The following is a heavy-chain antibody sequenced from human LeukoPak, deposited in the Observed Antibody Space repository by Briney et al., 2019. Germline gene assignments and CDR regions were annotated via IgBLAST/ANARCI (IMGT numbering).Heavy chain of an antibody. CDR2: INPGGDYT. Sequence: ASVKVSCKASGYSFRSYYINWVRQVPGQGLEWMGLINPGGDYTKYAQTFQGRVTMTRDTSTNTVYMHLSSLRSEDTAIYYCAREGSRSSLGGYGYWGQGTLVTVSS. J-gene: IGHJ4*02. V-gene: IGHV1-46*01. CDR1: GYSFRSYY. D-gene: IGHD6-6*01. CDR3: AREGSRSSLGGYGY.